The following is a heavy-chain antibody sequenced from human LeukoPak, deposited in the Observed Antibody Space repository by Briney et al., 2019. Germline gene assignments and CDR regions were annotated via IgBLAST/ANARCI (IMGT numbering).Heavy chain of an antibody. Sequence: GGSLRLSCAASGFTFSSYSMNWVRQAPGKGLEWVSYISSSSSTIYYADSVKGRFTISRDNAKNSLYLQMNSLRDEGTAVYYCAREYYYDSSGPFDYWGQGTLVTVSS. CDR1: GFTFSSYS. V-gene: IGHV3-48*02. J-gene: IGHJ4*02. CDR2: ISSSSSTI. D-gene: IGHD3-22*01. CDR3: AREYYYDSSGPFDY.